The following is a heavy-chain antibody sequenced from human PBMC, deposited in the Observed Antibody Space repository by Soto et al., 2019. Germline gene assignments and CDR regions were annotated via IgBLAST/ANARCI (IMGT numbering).Heavy chain of an antibody. CDR2: INHSGST. CDR1: GGSFSGYY. V-gene: IGHV4-34*01. Sequence: PSETLSLTCAVYGGSFSGYYWSWIRQPPGKGLEWIGEINHSGSTNYNPSLKSRVTISVDTSKNQFSPKLSSVTAADTAVYYCARGDLEYYDFWSGYRAHWFDPWGQGTLVTVSS. CDR3: ARGDLEYYDFWSGYRAHWFDP. D-gene: IGHD3-3*01. J-gene: IGHJ5*02.